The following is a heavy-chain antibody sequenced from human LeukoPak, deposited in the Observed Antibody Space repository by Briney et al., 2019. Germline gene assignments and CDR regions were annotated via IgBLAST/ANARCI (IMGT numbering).Heavy chain of an antibody. D-gene: IGHD3-22*01. V-gene: IGHV1-46*01. Sequence: ASVKVSCKASGYTFTSYYMHWVRQAPGQGLEWMGIINPSGGSTKYAQKFQGRFTMTRDTSTSTVYMEVSSLTSEDTAVYYCAREGTYDSSGYYIDYWGQGTLATVSS. J-gene: IGHJ4*02. CDR1: GYTFTSYY. CDR2: INPSGGST. CDR3: AREGTYDSSGYYIDY.